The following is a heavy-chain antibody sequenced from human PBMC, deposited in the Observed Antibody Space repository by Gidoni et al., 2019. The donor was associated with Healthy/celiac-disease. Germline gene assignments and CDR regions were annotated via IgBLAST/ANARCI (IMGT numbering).Heavy chain of an antibody. CDR3: ARGGGPYYDILTGYFGNWFDP. CDR2: ISAYNGST. CDR1: GYTFASYG. V-gene: IGHV1-18*01. Sequence: QVQLVQSGAAVKKPGASVKVSCKASGYTFASYGSSWGRQAPGQGLEWMGWISAYNGSTIFAQKLQGRVTMTTDTSTSTAYMELRSLRSDDTAVYYCARGGGPYYDILTGYFGNWFDPWGQGTPVTVSS. J-gene: IGHJ5*02. D-gene: IGHD3-9*01.